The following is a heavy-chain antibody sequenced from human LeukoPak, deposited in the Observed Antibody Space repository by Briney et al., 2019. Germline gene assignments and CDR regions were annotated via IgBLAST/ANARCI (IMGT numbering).Heavy chain of an antibody. Sequence: PGGSLRLSCAASGFTFSSYGMSWVRQAPGKGLEWVSAISGSGGSTYYADSVKGRFTISRDNSKNTLYLQMNSLRAEDTAVYYCAKDGPRFHYDSSGYLVSDYWGQGTLVTVSS. CDR2: ISGSGGST. CDR3: AKDGPRFHYDSSGYLVSDY. V-gene: IGHV3-23*01. D-gene: IGHD3-22*01. J-gene: IGHJ4*02. CDR1: GFTFSSYG.